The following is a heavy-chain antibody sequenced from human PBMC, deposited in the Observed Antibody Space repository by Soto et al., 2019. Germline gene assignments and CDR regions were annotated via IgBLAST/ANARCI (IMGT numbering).Heavy chain of an antibody. Sequence: TSETLSLTCAVYGGSFSGYYWSWIRQPPGKGLEWIGEINHSGSTNYNPSLKSRVTISVDTSKNQFSLKLSSVTAADTAVYYCARARQQLVRRYYYYGMDVWGQGTTVTV. J-gene: IGHJ6*02. CDR3: ARARQQLVRRYYYYGMDV. V-gene: IGHV4-34*01. CDR1: GGSFSGYY. D-gene: IGHD6-13*01. CDR2: INHSGST.